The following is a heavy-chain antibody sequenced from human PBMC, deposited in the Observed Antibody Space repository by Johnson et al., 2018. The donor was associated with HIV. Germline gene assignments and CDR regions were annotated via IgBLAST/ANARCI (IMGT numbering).Heavy chain of an antibody. D-gene: IGHD6-13*01. CDR3: AKDTPWAAAGRGAFDI. Sequence: VQLVESGGGVVQPGRSLRLSCAASGFTVSSNYMSWVRQAPGKGLEWVSVIYSGGSTYYADSVKGRFTISRDNSKNTLYLQMNSLRAEDTAVYYCAKDTPWAAAGRGAFDIWGQGTMVTVSS. CDR1: GFTVSSNY. CDR2: IYSGGST. J-gene: IGHJ3*02. V-gene: IGHV3-66*02.